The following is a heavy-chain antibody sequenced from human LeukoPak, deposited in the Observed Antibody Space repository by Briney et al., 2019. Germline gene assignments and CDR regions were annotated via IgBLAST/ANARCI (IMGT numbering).Heavy chain of an antibody. Sequence: GASVKVSCKASGYTFTSYGISRVRQAPGQGLEWMGWISAYNGNTNYAQKLQGRVTMTTDTSTSTAYMELRSLRSDDTAVYYCARVQPFYCGGDCWDAFDIWGQGTMVTVSS. V-gene: IGHV1-18*01. CDR1: GYTFTSYG. J-gene: IGHJ3*02. CDR3: ARVQPFYCGGDCWDAFDI. D-gene: IGHD2-21*02. CDR2: ISAYNGNT.